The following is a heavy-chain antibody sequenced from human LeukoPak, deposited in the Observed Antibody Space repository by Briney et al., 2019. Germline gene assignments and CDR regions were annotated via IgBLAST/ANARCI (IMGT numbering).Heavy chain of an antibody. CDR1: GYTFTSYG. CDR3: ARAGDYGDYFRGTFDY. V-gene: IGHV1-18*01. Sequence: GASVKVSCKASGYTFTSYGISWVRQAPGQGLEWMGWISAYNGNTNYAQKLQGRVTMTRDMSTSTVYMELSSLRSEDTAVYYCARAGDYGDYFRGTFDYWGQGTLVTVSS. J-gene: IGHJ4*02. CDR2: ISAYNGNT. D-gene: IGHD4-17*01.